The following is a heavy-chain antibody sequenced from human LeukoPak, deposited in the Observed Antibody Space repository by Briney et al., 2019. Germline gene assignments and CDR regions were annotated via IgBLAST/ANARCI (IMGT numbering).Heavy chain of an antibody. D-gene: IGHD4-17*01. CDR3: AGRLSGDDI. CDR2: IYSGGSK. CDR1: GFIVSSNY. J-gene: IGHJ3*02. V-gene: IGHV3-53*01. Sequence: GGSLRLSCAASGFIVSSNYMSWVRPAPGKGLEWVSIIYSGGSKYYADSLKGRFTISRDNSKNPLYLQMNSLRAEDTAVYYCAGRLSGDDIWGQGTMVTVSS.